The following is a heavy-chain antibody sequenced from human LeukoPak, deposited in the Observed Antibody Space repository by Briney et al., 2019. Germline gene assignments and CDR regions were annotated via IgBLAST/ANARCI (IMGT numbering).Heavy chain of an antibody. J-gene: IGHJ4*02. CDR3: ARVVWAEGSYFDY. V-gene: IGHV3-7*01. Sequence: GGSLRLSCAASGFTFSSYWMSWVRQAPGKGLEWVANIKQDGSEKYYVDSVKGRFTISRDNAKNSLYLQMNSLRAEDTAVYYCARVVWAEGSYFDYWGQGTLVTVSS. CDR1: GFTFSSYW. CDR2: IKQDGSEK. D-gene: IGHD3-10*01.